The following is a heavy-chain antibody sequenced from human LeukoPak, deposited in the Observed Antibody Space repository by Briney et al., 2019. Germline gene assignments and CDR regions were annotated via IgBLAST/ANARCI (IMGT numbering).Heavy chain of an antibody. CDR2: IIPIFGTA. CDR1: GGTFSSYA. V-gene: IGHV1-69*01. CDR3: ARGGLTIFAHNPFDY. J-gene: IGHJ4*02. D-gene: IGHD3-3*01. Sequence: GASVKVSCKASGGTFSSYATSWVRQAPGQGLEWMGGIIPIFGTANYAQKFQGRVTITADESTSTAYMELSSLRSEDTAVYYCARGGLTIFAHNPFDYWGQGTLVTVSS.